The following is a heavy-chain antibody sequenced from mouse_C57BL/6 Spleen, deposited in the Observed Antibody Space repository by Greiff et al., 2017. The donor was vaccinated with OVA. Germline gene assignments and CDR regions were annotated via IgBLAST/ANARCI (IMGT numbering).Heavy chain of an antibody. CDR1: GFNIKDYY. D-gene: IGHD2-1*01. V-gene: IGHV14-1*01. Sequence: EVQLQQSGAELVRPGASVKLSCTASGFNIKDYYMHWVKQRPEQGLEWIGRIDPEDGDTEYAPKFPGKATMTADTSSNTAYLQLSSLTSEDTAVYYCTMIYYGNYEGFAYWGQGTLVTVSA. J-gene: IGHJ3*01. CDR2: IDPEDGDT. CDR3: TMIYYGNYEGFAY.